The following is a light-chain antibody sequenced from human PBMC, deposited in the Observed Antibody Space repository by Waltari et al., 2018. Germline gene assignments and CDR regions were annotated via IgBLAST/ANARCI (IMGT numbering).Light chain of an antibody. Sequence: QSVLTQPPSVSGAPGQRVTISCTGSGSNIGAGYDVHWYQQPPRAAPKLLIYGSTSRPLGVPDRFFGSTSGTSAPLVIIGLQAEDEGDYYCQSYDTSLSVVFGGGTKLTVL. CDR2: GST. J-gene: IGLJ3*02. CDR1: GSNIGAGYD. V-gene: IGLV1-40*01. CDR3: QSYDTSLSVV.